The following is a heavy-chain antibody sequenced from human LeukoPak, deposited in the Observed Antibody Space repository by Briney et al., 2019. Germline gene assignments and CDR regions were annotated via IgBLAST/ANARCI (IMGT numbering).Heavy chain of an antibody. CDR2: IYYSGST. D-gene: IGHD4-23*01. V-gene: IGHV4-59*08. Sequence: SETLSLTCTVSGGSISSYSWSWVRQPPGKGLEWIGYIYYSGSTNYNPSLKSRVTISVDTSKNQFSLKLSSVTAADTAVYYCARLGGPPYYYGMDVWGQGTTVTVSS. J-gene: IGHJ6*02. CDR3: ARLGGPPYYYGMDV. CDR1: GGSISSYS.